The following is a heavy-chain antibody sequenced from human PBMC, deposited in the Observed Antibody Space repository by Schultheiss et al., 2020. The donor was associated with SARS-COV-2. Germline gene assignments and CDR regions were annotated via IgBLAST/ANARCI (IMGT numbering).Heavy chain of an antibody. D-gene: IGHD3-9*01. V-gene: IGHV4-4*02. CDR3: AREPRLRYFDWSFYYYGMDV. Sequence: SETLSLTCTVSGGSISSSNWWSWVRQPPGKGLEWIGEIYHSGSTNYNPSLKSRVTMSVDTSRNQFSLKLNSVTAADTAVYYCAREPRLRYFDWSFYYYGMDVWGQGTTVTVSS. J-gene: IGHJ6*02. CDR1: GGSISSSNW. CDR2: IYHSGST.